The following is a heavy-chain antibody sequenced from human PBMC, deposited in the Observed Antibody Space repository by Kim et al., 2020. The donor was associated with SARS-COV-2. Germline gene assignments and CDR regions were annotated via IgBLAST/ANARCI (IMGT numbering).Heavy chain of an antibody. CDR3: ATAGTGDHGDRHY. CDR2: FDPEDGET. CDR1: GYTLTELS. V-gene: IGHV1-24*01. Sequence: ASVKVSCKVSGYTLTELSMHWVRQAPGKGLEGMGGFDPEDGETIYAQKFQGRVTMTEDTSTDTAYMELSSLRSEDTAVYYCATAGTGDHGDRHYWGQGTLVTVSS. D-gene: IGHD7-27*01. J-gene: IGHJ4*02.